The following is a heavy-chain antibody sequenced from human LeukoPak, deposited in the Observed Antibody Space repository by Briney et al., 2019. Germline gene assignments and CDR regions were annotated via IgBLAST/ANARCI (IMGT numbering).Heavy chain of an antibody. D-gene: IGHD3-10*01. CDR1: GFTFDSSW. CDR2: VSGDGTTT. Sequence: PGGSLRLSCAASGFTFDSSWMHWVRQDPGKGLVWVASVSGDGTTTTYADSVKGRFTISRDNARNTLYLQMNSVRAEDTAVYYCARGGSPFYWGQGSRVTVSS. J-gene: IGHJ4*02. CDR3: ARGGSPFY. V-gene: IGHV3-74*01.